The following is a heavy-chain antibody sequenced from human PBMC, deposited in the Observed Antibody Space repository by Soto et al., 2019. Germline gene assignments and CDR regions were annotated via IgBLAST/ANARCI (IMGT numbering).Heavy chain of an antibody. CDR2: IYYSGST. V-gene: IGHV4-59*01. J-gene: IGHJ4*02. Sequence: SETLSLTCTVSGGSISSYYWSWIRQPPGKGLEWIGYIYYSGSTNYNPSLKSRVTISVDTSKNQFSLKLSSVTAADTDMYYCARDDYGIDYWGKGTRGTAPQ. D-gene: IGHD4-17*01. CDR1: GGSISSYY. CDR3: ARDDYGIDY.